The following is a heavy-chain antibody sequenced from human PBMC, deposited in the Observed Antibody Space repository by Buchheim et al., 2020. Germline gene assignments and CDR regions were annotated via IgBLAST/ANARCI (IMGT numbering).Heavy chain of an antibody. D-gene: IGHD3-9*01. CDR3: ARDRFRVSDWFDN. CDR2: ISSSGSTI. V-gene: IGHV3-48*01. CDR1: GFSFSSYS. Sequence: EVQLVESGGGLVQPGGSLRLSCAASGFSFSSYSMNWVRQAPGKGLEWVSYISSSGSTIYYAESVKGRFTISRDNAKNSLYLQMHSLRAEDTAVYYCARDRFRVSDWFDNWGQRTL. J-gene: IGHJ4*02.